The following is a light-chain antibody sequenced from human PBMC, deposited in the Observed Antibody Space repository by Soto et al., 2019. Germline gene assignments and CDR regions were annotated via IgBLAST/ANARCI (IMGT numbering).Light chain of an antibody. CDR1: KLGDKY. CDR3: QTWDTSIYV. Sequence: SYELTQPPSVSVSPGQTASITCSGDKLGDKYASWFQQKPGQSPVLVIYQDSKRPSGIPQRFSGSNSGNTATLTISGTQAIDEADYYCQTWDTSIYVFGTGTKVTVL. V-gene: IGLV3-1*01. CDR2: QDS. J-gene: IGLJ1*01.